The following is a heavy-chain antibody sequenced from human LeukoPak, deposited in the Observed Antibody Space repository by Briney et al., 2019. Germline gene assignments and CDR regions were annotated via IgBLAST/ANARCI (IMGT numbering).Heavy chain of an antibody. J-gene: IGHJ6*01. CDR3: ARRGDTGFFSAMDV. V-gene: IGHV3-33*01. CDR1: GIRFSSFG. D-gene: IGHD2-21*01. Sequence: GGSLRLSCAAPGIRFSSFGMDWLRQAPGKGLEWGSVIWYGGINKYYADSVKGRFTIPRDNCKNTMYLQMNSLTAEDTAVYYCARRGDTGFFSAMDVWGQGTTVTVSS. CDR2: IWYGGINK.